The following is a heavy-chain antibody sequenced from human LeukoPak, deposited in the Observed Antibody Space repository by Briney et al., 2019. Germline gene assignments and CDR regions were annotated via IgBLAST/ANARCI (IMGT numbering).Heavy chain of an antibody. CDR3: ARPIVGATTAFDI. CDR2: ISGSGGST. V-gene: IGHV3-23*01. J-gene: IGHJ3*02. CDR1: GFPFGSYA. D-gene: IGHD1-26*01. Sequence: GGSLRLSCAASGFPFGSYAMSWVRQAPGKGLGWVSAISGSGGSTYYADSVKGRFTISRDNSKNTLYLQMNSLRAEDTAVYYCARPIVGATTAFDIWGQGTMVTVSS.